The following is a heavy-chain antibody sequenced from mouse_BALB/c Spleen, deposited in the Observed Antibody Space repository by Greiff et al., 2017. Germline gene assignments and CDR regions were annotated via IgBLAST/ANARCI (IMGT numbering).Heavy chain of an antibody. V-gene: IGHV10-1*02. CDR3: VRPKLGYYYAMDY. J-gene: IGHJ4*01. CDR1: GFTFNTYA. Sequence: EVQLVESGGGLVQPKGSLKLSCAASGFTFNTYAMNWVRQAPGKGLEWVARIRSKSNNYATYYADSVKDRFTISRDDSQSMLYLQMNNLKTEDTAMYYCVRPKLGYYYAMDYWGQGTSVTVSS. D-gene: IGHD4-1*01. CDR2: IRSKSNNYAT.